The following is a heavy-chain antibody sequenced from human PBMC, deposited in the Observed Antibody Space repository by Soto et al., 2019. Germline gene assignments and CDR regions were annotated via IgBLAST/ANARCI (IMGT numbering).Heavy chain of an antibody. CDR3: ASRHSSPYFDY. V-gene: IGHV4-30-4*01. Sequence: SETLSLTCTVSGGSISSGDYYWSWIRQPPGKGLEWIGSIYYSGSTYYNPSLKSRVTISVDTSKNQFSLKLNSVTDADTAVYYCASRHSSPYFDYWGQGTLVTVSS. J-gene: IGHJ4*02. CDR2: IYYSGST. D-gene: IGHD6-13*01. CDR1: GGSISSGDYY.